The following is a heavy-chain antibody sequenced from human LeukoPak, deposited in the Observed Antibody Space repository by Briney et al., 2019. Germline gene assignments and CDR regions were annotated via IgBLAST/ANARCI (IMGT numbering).Heavy chain of an antibody. CDR2: IYPGDSDT. CDR1: GYSFTSYW. J-gene: IGHJ4*02. Sequence: GESLKISCKGSGYSFTSYWIGWVRQMPGKGLEWMGIIYPGDSDTRYSPSFQGQVTISADKSISTAYLQWSSLKASDTAMYYCARPIMDTAMVPYFDYWGQGTLVTVSS. D-gene: IGHD5-18*01. CDR3: ARPIMDTAMVPYFDY. V-gene: IGHV5-51*01.